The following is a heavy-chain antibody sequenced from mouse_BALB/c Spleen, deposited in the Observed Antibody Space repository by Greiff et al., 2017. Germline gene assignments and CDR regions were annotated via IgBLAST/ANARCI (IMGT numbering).Heavy chain of an antibody. CDR1: GDSITSGY. V-gene: IGHV3-8*02. J-gene: IGHJ2*01. Sequence: EVMLVESGPSLVKPSQTLSLTCSVTGDSITSGYWNWIRKFPGNKLEYMGYISYSGSTYYNPSLKSRISITRDTSKNQYYLQLNSVTTEDTATYYCASYYGSPYYFDYWGQGTTLTVSS. CDR2: ISYSGST. D-gene: IGHD1-1*01. CDR3: ASYYGSPYYFDY.